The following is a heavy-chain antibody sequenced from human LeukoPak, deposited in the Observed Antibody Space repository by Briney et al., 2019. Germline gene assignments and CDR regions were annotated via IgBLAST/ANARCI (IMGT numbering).Heavy chain of an antibody. CDR3: ARDKTNYDSSGYPYYFDY. V-gene: IGHV4-59*01. CDR2: IYYSGST. D-gene: IGHD3-22*01. J-gene: IGHJ4*02. CDR1: GGSISGYY. Sequence: KPSETLSLTCNVSGGSISGYYWSWIRQPPGKGLEWIAYIYYSGSTNYNPSLKSRVSISVDTSKNQFSLKLSSVTAADTAVYYCARDKTNYDSSGYPYYFDYWGQGTLVTISS.